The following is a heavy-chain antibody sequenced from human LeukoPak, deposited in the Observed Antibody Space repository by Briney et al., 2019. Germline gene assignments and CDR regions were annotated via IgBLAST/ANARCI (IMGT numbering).Heavy chain of an antibody. Sequence: SETLSLTCTVSGGSISSHYWSWIRQPPGKGLEWIGYIYYSGSTNYNPSLKSRVTISVDTSKNQFSLKLSSVTAADTAVYYCAREEMATTPHFDYWGQGTQVTVSS. J-gene: IGHJ4*02. D-gene: IGHD5-24*01. CDR3: AREEMATTPHFDY. V-gene: IGHV4-59*11. CDR1: GGSISSHY. CDR2: IYYSGST.